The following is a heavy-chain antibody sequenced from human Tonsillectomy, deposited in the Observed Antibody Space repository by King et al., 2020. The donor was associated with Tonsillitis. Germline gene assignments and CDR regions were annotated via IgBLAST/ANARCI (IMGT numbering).Heavy chain of an antibody. CDR3: ARDRDGYNTGDFDY. CDR2: ISYDGSNK. CDR1: GFTFSSYA. Sequence: VQLVESGGGVVQPGRSLRLSCAASGFTFSSYAMHWVRQAPGKGLEWVAVISYDGSNKYYADSVKGRFTISRDNSKNTLYLQMNSLRAEDTAVYYCARDRDGYNTGDFDYWGQGTLVTVSS. J-gene: IGHJ4*02. V-gene: IGHV3-30*01. D-gene: IGHD5-24*01.